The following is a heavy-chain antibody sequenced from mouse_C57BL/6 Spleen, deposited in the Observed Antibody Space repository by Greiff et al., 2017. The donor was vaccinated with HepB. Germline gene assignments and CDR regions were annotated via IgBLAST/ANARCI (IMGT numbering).Heavy chain of an antibody. CDR3: ARGWLSHYFDY. J-gene: IGHJ2*01. CDR1: GYTFTDYY. D-gene: IGHD2-3*01. CDR2: IYPGSGNT. V-gene: IGHV1-76*01. Sequence: VQLQQSGAELVRPGASVKLSCKASGYTFTDYYINWVKQRPGQGLEWIARIYPGSGNTYYNEKFKGKATLTAEKSSSTAYMQVSSLTSEDSAVYFCARGWLSHYFDYWGQGTTLTVSS.